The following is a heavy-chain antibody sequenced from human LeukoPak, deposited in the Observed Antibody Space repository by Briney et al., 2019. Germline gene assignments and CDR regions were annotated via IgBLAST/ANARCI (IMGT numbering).Heavy chain of an antibody. CDR1: GYTFTGYY. CDR2: INPNSGGT. Sequence: EASVMVSCKASGYTFTGYYMHWVRQAPGQGLEWMGWINPNSGGTNYAQKFQGRVTMTRDTSISTAYMELSRLRSDDTAVYYCANYQRGYSGYDYEYYFDYWGQGTLVTVSS. D-gene: IGHD5-12*01. J-gene: IGHJ4*02. V-gene: IGHV1-2*02. CDR3: ANYQRGYSGYDYEYYFDY.